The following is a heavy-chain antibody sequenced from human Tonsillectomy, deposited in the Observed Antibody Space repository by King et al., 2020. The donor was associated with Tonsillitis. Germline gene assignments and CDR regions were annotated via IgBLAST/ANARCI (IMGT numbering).Heavy chain of an antibody. CDR1: GYSFTRYW. D-gene: IGHD2-2*01. CDR2: IDPTDSYT. CDR3: ARQYCSSTSCYHSYYYYMDV. J-gene: IGHJ6*03. V-gene: IGHV5-10-1*01. Sequence: VQLVESGAEVKKPGESLRISCKGSGYSFTRYWISWVRQMPGKGLEWMGRIDPTDSYTNYSPSFQGHVTISADKSISTAYLQWSSLKASDTAMYYFARQYCSSTSCYHSYYYYMDVWGKGTTVTVSS.